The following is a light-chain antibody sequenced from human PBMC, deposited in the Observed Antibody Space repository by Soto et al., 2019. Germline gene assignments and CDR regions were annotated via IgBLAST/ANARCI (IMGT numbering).Light chain of an antibody. CDR2: EVS. CDR1: SSDVGGYNY. Sequence: QSALTQPASVSGSPGQSITISCTGTSSDVGGYNYVSWYQQHPGKAPKLMIYEVSNRPSGASNRFSGSKSGKTASLTISGLQAEDEAHYSCSSYPSRSTLLSVFGTGTKVTVL. V-gene: IGLV2-14*01. J-gene: IGLJ1*01. CDR3: SSYPSRSTLLSV.